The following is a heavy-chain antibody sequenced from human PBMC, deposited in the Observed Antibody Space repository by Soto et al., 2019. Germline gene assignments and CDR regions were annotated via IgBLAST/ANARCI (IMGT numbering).Heavy chain of an antibody. D-gene: IGHD2-21*01. CDR1: GYKFISHS. Sequence: QIQLVQSGGEVKKPGASVKVSCKSSGYKFISHSITWVRQAPGQGLEWMGRISAYNGNTNYAQKLQGRVTMTTDTSTNTAYMELRSLRSDDTALYYCARGAFCGGAPGCRDMDVWGQGTTVTVSS. CDR2: ISAYNGNT. CDR3: ARGAFCGGAPGCRDMDV. V-gene: IGHV1-18*01. J-gene: IGHJ6*02.